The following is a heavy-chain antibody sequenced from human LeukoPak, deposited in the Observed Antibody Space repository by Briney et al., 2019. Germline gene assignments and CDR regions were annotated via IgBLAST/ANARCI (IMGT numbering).Heavy chain of an antibody. Sequence: ASVKVSCKASGGTFTSYAISWVRQAPGQGVEGRGGIMPIFGTANYEKKFQGRVTITADESTSTAYIELSSLRSEDTAVYYCARALGAPDQLLGTHYFGMDVWGKGTTVTVSS. CDR1: GGTFTSYA. J-gene: IGHJ6*04. D-gene: IGHD2-2*01. CDR2: IMPIFGTA. CDR3: ARALGAPDQLLGTHYFGMDV. V-gene: IGHV1-69*13.